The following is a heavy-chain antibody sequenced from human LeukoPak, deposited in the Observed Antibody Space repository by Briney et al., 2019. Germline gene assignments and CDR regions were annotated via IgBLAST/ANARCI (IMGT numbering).Heavy chain of an antibody. CDR3: ARHGRYSASFYYYYYMDV. V-gene: IGHV5-51*01. CDR1: GYSFASYW. CDR2: IYPGDSNT. J-gene: IGHJ6*03. D-gene: IGHD5-12*01. Sequence: GESLKISCRGSGYSFASYWIGWVRQMPGKDLEWMGTIYPGDSNTKYSPSFQGQVTISADKSISTAYLHWSSLKASDTAIYYCARHGRYSASFYYYYYMDVWGEGTTVTVSS.